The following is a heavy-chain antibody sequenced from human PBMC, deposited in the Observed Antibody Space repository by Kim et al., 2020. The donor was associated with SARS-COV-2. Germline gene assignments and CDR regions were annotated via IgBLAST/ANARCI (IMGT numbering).Heavy chain of an antibody. D-gene: IGHD3-10*01. V-gene: IGHV3-33*05. J-gene: IGHJ6*02. Sequence: GGSLRLSCAASGFTFSSYGMHWVRQAPGKGLEWVAVISYDGSNKYYADSVKGRFTISRDNSKNTLYLQMNSLRAEDTAVYYCARDRMVRGMGYGMDVWGQGTTVTVSS. CDR1: GFTFSSYG. CDR2: ISYDGSNK. CDR3: ARDRMVRGMGYGMDV.